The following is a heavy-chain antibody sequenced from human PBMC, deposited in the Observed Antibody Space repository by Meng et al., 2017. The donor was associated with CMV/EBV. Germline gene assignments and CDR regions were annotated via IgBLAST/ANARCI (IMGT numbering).Heavy chain of an antibody. CDR2: ISADGTNN. Sequence: AHGFTLSSHATHWVRQAPGKGLEWVAVISADGTNNNYADSVKGRFAISRDNSKNTLYLQMSSLRLEDTAVYYCAKVSGYTSGWSLDYWGQGTLVTVSS. D-gene: IGHD6-19*01. V-gene: IGHV3-30*18. J-gene: IGHJ4*02. CDR3: AKVSGYTSGWSLDY. CDR1: GFTLSSHA.